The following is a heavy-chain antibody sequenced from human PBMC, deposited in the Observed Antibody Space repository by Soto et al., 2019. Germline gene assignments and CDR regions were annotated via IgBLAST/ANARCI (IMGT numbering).Heavy chain of an antibody. CDR1: GYTFTSYG. CDR3: ARGYGYDSSGYYLFDY. CDR2: ISAYNGNT. J-gene: IGHJ4*02. D-gene: IGHD3-22*01. Sequence: ASVKVSCKASGYTFTSYGISWVLQAPGQGLEWMGWISAYNGNTNYAQKLQGRVTMTTDTSTSTAYMELRSLRSDDTAVYYCARGYGYDSSGYYLFDYWGQGTLVTVSS. V-gene: IGHV1-18*04.